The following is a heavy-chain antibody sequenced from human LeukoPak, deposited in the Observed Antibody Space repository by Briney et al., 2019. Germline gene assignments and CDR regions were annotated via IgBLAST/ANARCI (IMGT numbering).Heavy chain of an antibody. J-gene: IGHJ3*02. V-gene: IGHV4-61*02. Sequence: SETLSLTCTVSGGSISSGSYYWSWIRQPAGKGLEWIGRIYTSGSTNYNPSLKSRVTISVDTSKNQFSLKLSSVTAADTAVYYCASRKRGYYDILTGYSADAFDIWGKGTMVTVSS. CDR3: ASRKRGYYDILTGYSADAFDI. D-gene: IGHD3-9*01. CDR2: IYTSGST. CDR1: GGSISSGSYY.